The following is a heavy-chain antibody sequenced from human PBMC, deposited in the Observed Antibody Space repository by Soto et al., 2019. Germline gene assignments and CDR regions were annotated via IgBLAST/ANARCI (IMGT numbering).Heavy chain of an antibody. Sequence: QLQLQESGPGLVKPSETLSLTCTVSAVSISRRNYYWGWIRQPPGKGLEWIGSIYSSGNTYYNPTPKTRVTITVDTSKKQFSLKLTSVTASDTAVYYCARQPDYSSGDYYGAWGQGTLVTVSS. CDR3: ARQPDYSSGDYYGA. CDR1: AVSISRRNYY. CDR2: IYSSGNT. D-gene: IGHD3-22*01. V-gene: IGHV4-39*01. J-gene: IGHJ5*02.